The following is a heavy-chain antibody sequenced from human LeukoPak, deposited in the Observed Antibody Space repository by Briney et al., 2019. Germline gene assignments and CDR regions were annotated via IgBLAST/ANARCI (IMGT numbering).Heavy chain of an antibody. V-gene: IGHV1-69*04. CDR1: GGTFSSYA. CDR3: ARGRVDTATFDY. J-gene: IGHJ4*02. D-gene: IGHD5-18*01. CDR2: IIPILGIA. Sequence: GSSVKVSCKASGGTFSSYAISWVRQAPGQGLEWMGRIIPILGIANYAQKFQGRVTITADKSTSTAYMELSSLRSEDTAVYYCARGRVDTATFDYWGQGTLVTVSS.